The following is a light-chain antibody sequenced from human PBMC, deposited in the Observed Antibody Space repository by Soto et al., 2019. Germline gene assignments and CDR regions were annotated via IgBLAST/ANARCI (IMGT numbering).Light chain of an antibody. V-gene: IGLV2-14*01. J-gene: IGLJ1*01. CDR3: SSYTSSSTYV. CDR1: SSVVGRYNY. Sequence: QSVLTQPASVSGSPGQSITISCTGTSSVVGRYNYVSWYQQHPGKAPKLMIYDVRNRPSGVSNRFSGSKSGNTASLTISGLQAEDEADYYSSSYTSSSTYVFGTGTKVPVL. CDR2: DVR.